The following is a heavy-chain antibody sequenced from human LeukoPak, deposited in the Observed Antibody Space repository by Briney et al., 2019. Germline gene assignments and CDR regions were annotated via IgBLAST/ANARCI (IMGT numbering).Heavy chain of an antibody. D-gene: IGHD4-17*01. J-gene: IGHJ4*02. CDR2: IIPIFGTA. CDR3: ARDAGGTGTTTGEY. V-gene: IGHV1-69*05. Sequence: GASVKVSCKASGGTFSSYAISWVRQAPGQGLEWMGRIIPIFGTANYAQKFQGRVTITTDESTSTAYMELSSLSSEDTAVYYCARDAGGTGTTTGEYWGQGTLVTVSS. CDR1: GGTFSSYA.